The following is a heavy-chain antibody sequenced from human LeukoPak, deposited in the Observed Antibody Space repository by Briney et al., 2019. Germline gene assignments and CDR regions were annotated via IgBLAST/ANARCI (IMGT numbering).Heavy chain of an antibody. CDR2: IISSGSTI. J-gene: IGHJ4*02. D-gene: IGHD3-10*01. Sequence: GGSLRLSCAASGFTFSDYYMSWIRQAPGKGLEWVSYIISSGSTIYYADSVKGRFTISRDNAKNPLYLQMNSLRAEDTAVYYCARVERYYYGSGSYTLGYWGQGTLVTVSS. V-gene: IGHV3-11*01. CDR1: GFTFSDYY. CDR3: ARVERYYYGSGSYTLGY.